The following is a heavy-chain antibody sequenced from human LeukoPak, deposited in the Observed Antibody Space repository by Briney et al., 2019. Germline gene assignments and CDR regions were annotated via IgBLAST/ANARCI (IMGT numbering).Heavy chain of an antibody. Sequence: AETLSLTCTVSGGSISSYYWRWIRQPPGKGLEWIRDISHGRSPNYNPSLKGRVTISVDKSKNQFSLKLSSVTAADTAVYYCARHTEAGGSYSGGWYNCFDPWGQGTMVTVSS. J-gene: IGHJ5*02. CDR3: ARHTEAGGSYSGGWYNCFDP. D-gene: IGHD6-19*01. V-gene: IGHV4-59*08. CDR2: ISHGRSP. CDR1: GGSISSYY.